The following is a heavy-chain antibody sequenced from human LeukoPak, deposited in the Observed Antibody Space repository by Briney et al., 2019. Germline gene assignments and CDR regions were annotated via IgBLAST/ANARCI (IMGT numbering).Heavy chain of an antibody. Sequence: SETLSLTCAVYGGSFSGYYWSWIRQPPGKGLEWIGEINHSGSTNYNPSLKSRVTISVDTSKNQFSLKLSSVTAADTAVYYCARGSKRGYSGFARWFDPWGQGTLVTVSS. CDR1: GGSFSGYY. J-gene: IGHJ5*02. V-gene: IGHV4-34*01. CDR3: ARGSKRGYSGFARWFDP. CDR2: INHSGST. D-gene: IGHD5-12*01.